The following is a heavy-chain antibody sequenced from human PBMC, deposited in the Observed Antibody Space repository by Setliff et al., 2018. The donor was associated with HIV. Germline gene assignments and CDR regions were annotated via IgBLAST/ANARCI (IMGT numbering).Heavy chain of an antibody. CDR1: GFIFSGAA. D-gene: IGHD1-26*01. J-gene: IGHJ1*01. V-gene: IGHV3-73*01. Sequence: PGGSLRLSCAASGFIFSGAAMHWVRQTSGKGLEWVGRIRTNAKGYATEYAASVKGRFIISRDDSKSTAYLQMSSLQTEDTAVYYCTTLSGSLQYWGQGTLVTVSS. CDR2: IRTNAKGYAT. CDR3: TTLSGSLQY.